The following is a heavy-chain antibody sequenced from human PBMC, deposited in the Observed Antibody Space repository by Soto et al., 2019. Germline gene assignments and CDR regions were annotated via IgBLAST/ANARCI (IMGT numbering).Heavy chain of an antibody. V-gene: IGHV4-31*03. Sequence: QVQLQESGPGLVKPSQTLSLTCTVSGGSISSGGYYWSWIRQHPGKGLEWIGYIYYSGSTYYNPSIKSRVTISVDTSKNQFSLKLSSVTAADTAVYYCARDQGHYYDSSGYYYVYYYGMDVWGQGTTVTVSS. J-gene: IGHJ6*02. D-gene: IGHD3-22*01. CDR3: ARDQGHYYDSSGYYYVYYYGMDV. CDR1: GGSISSGGYY. CDR2: IYYSGST.